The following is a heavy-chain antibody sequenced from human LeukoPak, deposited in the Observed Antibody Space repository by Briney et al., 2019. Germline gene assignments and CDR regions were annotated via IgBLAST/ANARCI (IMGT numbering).Heavy chain of an antibody. CDR3: ASGGGWVFFN. CDR1: GFTFSSYG. J-gene: IGHJ4*02. Sequence: GGSLRLSCAASGFTFSSYGMHWVRQAPGKGLEWVAVISYDGSDKYYADSVKGRFTISRDNARNSQFLHMNSLRAEDTAVYYCASGGGWVFFNWGRGTLVTVSS. V-gene: IGHV3-30*03. D-gene: IGHD6-19*01. CDR2: ISYDGSDK.